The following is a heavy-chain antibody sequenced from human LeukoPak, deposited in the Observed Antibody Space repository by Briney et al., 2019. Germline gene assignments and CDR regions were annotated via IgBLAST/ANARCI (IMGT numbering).Heavy chain of an antibody. D-gene: IGHD2-15*01. J-gene: IGHJ5*02. Sequence: SETLSLTCTVSGGSISSSSYYWGWIRQPPGKGLEWIGSIYYSGSTYYNPSLKSRVTISVDTSKNQFSLKLSSVTAADTAVYYCARDVETKYCSGGSCYSVRWFDPWDQGTLVTVSS. CDR2: IYYSGST. V-gene: IGHV4-39*07. CDR1: GGSISSSSYY. CDR3: ARDVETKYCSGGSCYSVRWFDP.